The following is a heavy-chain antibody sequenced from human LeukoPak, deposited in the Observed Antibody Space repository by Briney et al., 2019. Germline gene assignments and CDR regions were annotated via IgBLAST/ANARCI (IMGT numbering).Heavy chain of an antibody. D-gene: IGHD3-10*01. CDR3: VHGLIYYGY. J-gene: IGHJ4*02. Sequence: SAPTLVKPTQTLTLTCTFSGFSLSTSGVGVGWIRQPPGKTLEWLALIYWDDDKRYSTSLESRLTITKDTSKNQVVLALTNVDPLDTATYNCVHGLIYYGYWGQGILVTVSP. CDR2: IYWDDDK. CDR1: GFSLSTSGVG. V-gene: IGHV2-5*02.